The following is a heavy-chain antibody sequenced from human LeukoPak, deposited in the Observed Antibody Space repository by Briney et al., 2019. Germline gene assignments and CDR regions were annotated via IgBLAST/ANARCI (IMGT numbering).Heavy chain of an antibody. Sequence: GGSLRLSCAASGFTFSDYAMSWVRQALGKGLKWVSVISGSGGSTYNADSVKGRFTISRDNSKNILYLQMNSLRAEDTAVYYCAKSVESAVTTNPYFDFWGQGALATVSS. CDR1: GFTFSDYA. V-gene: IGHV3-23*01. CDR3: AKSVESAVTTNPYFDF. J-gene: IGHJ4*02. D-gene: IGHD4-17*01. CDR2: ISGSGGST.